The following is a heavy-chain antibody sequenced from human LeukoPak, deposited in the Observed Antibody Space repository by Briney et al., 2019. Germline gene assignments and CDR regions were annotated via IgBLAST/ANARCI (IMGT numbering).Heavy chain of an antibody. J-gene: IGHJ4*02. CDR3: ARGRYSGSYLLDY. CDR1: GFTFSSYG. Sequence: GRSLRLSCAASGFTFSSYGMHWVRQAPGKGLEWVSSISSSSTYRYYAASVRGRFTISRDNAKNSLYLQMNSLRAEDTALYYCARGRYSGSYLLDYWGQGTLVTVSS. V-gene: IGHV3-21*01. D-gene: IGHD1-26*01. CDR2: ISSSSTYR.